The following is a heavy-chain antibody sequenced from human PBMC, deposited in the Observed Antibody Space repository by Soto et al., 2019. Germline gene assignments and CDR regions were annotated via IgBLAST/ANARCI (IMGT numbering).Heavy chain of an antibody. D-gene: IGHD1-1*01. CDR1: GYSFTSND. J-gene: IGHJ4*02. Sequence: VSCKASGYSFTSNDINWVRQATGQGLEWMGWMNPNSDNTGYAQKFQGRLTMTRSTSTNTAYMELNSLRAEDTAVYFCARGMTERNILYYLDYWGQGSLVTVSS. V-gene: IGHV1-8*01. CDR2: MNPNSDNT. CDR3: ARGMTERNILYYLDY.